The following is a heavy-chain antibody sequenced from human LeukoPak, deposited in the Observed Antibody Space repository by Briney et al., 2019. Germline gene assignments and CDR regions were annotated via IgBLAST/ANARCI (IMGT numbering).Heavy chain of an antibody. J-gene: IGHJ4*02. D-gene: IGHD6-6*01. CDR3: AGGAARPENFDY. CDR1: GFTFSSYA. Sequence: LPGGSLRLSCAASGFTFSSYAMSWVRQAPGKGLEWVSAISGSGGSTYYADSVKGRFTISRDNSKNTLYLQMNSLRAEDTAVYYCAGGAARPENFDYWGQGTLVTVSS. V-gene: IGHV3-23*01. CDR2: ISGSGGST.